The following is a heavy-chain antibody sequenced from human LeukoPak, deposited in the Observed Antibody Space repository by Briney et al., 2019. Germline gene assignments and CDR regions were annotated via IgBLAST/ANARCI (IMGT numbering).Heavy chain of an antibody. CDR3: AKGGKWDVTPFDY. D-gene: IGHD1-26*01. J-gene: IGHJ4*02. V-gene: IGHV3-30*18. CDR2: ISYDGSNK. Sequence: GGSLRLSCAASGFTFSSYGMHWVRQAPGKGLEWVAVISYDGSNKYYADSVKGRFAISRDNSKNTLYLQMNSLRAEDTAVYYCAKGGKWDVTPFDYWGQGTLVTVSS. CDR1: GFTFSSYG.